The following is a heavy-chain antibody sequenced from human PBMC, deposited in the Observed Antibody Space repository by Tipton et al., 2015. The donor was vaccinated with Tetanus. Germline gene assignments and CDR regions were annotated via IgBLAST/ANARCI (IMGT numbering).Heavy chain of an antibody. CDR1: GFTLSSYA. D-gene: IGHD3-16*02. V-gene: IGHV3-23*01. CDR3: AKESFPEGPRRHYYYGMDV. CDR2: ISGSGGST. J-gene: IGHJ6*02. Sequence: SLRLSCAASGFTLSSYAMSWVRQAPGKGLEWVSAISGSGGSTYYADSVKGRFTISRDNSKNTLYLQMNSLRAEDTAVYYCAKESFPEGPRRHYYYGMDVWGQGTTVTVSS.